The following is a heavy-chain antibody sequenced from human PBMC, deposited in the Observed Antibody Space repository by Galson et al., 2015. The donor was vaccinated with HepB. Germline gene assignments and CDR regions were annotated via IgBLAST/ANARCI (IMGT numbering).Heavy chain of an antibody. CDR1: GFTFSNYY. CDR2: ISSRGSTI. D-gene: IGHD3-22*01. J-gene: IGHJ3*01. CDR3: AAPYYYDSSGHRNAFDF. V-gene: IGHV3-11*01. Sequence: SLRLSCAASGFTFSNYYMSWIRQAPGKGLEWVSYISSRGSTIYYADSVKGRFTISRDNAKKSLYLQMNSLRAEDTAVYYCAAPYYYDSSGHRNAFDFWGQGTMVTVS.